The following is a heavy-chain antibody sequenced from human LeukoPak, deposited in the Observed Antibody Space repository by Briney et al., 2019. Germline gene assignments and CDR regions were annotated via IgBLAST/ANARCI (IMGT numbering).Heavy chain of an antibody. V-gene: IGHV3-73*01. D-gene: IGHD2-15*01. CDR1: GFTFSGSA. J-gene: IGHJ4*02. Sequence: GSRTLSCAASGFTFSGSAMHWVRQASGKGLEWVGRIRSKANSYATAYAASVRGRFTISRDDSKNTAYLEMNSLKTEDTAVYLCARLDEVAKKFDYWGQGALVTVTS. CDR2: IRSKANSYAT. CDR3: ARLDEVAKKFDY.